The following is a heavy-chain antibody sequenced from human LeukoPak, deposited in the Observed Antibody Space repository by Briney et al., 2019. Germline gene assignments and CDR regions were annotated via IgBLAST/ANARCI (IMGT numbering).Heavy chain of an antibody. J-gene: IGHJ4*02. Sequence: GSLRLSCAASGFTFSSYSMNWVRQPPGKGLEWIGSIYYSGSTYYNPSLKSRVTISVDTSKNQFSLKLSSVTAADTAVYYCARIVYVDSSGREYHFDFWGQGTLVTVSS. CDR2: IYYSGST. V-gene: IGHV4-39*01. D-gene: IGHD3-22*01. CDR3: ARIVYVDSSGREYHFDF. CDR1: GFTFSSYSMN.